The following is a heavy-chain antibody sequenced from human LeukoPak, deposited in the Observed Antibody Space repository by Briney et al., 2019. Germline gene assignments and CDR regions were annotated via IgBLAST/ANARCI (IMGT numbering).Heavy chain of an antibody. V-gene: IGHV3-7*03. J-gene: IGHJ4*02. Sequence: TGGSLRLSCTASGFTFSSYWMSWVRQAPGKGLEWVANIKQDGSEKYSVDSVKGRFTISRDNSKNTLYLQMNSLRAEDTAVYYCARGAGYNYPYYFDYWGQGTLVTVSS. D-gene: IGHD5-24*01. CDR2: IKQDGSEK. CDR1: GFTFSSYW. CDR3: ARGAGYNYPYYFDY.